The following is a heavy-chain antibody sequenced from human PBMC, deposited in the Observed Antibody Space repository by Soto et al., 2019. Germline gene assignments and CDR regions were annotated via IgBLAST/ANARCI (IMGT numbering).Heavy chain of an antibody. D-gene: IGHD1-26*01. CDR1: GFTFNNTW. CDR2: IDGYSTTT. V-gene: IGHV3-74*01. CDR3: ARGGAMGVDY. J-gene: IGHJ4*02. Sequence: EVQLVESGGGLVQPGGSLRLSCTASGFTFNNTWMHWVRQAPGKGLVWVSRIDGYSTTTNYADSVKGRFTISRDNAKNTVFLHVNSLTDEDTAVYYCARGGAMGVDYWGQGTLVTVSS.